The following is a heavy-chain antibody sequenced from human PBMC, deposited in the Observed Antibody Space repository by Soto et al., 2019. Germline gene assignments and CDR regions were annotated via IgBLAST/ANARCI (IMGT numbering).Heavy chain of an antibody. CDR3: TTGYQPYYYDSSGYYMFDY. CDR2: IKSKTDGGTT. Sequence: GGSLRLSCAASGFTFSNAWMNWVRQAPGKGLEWVGRIKSKTDGGTTDYAAPVKGRFTISRDDSKNTLYLQMNSLKTEDTAVYYCTTGYQPYYYDSSGYYMFDYWGQGTLVTVSS. D-gene: IGHD3-22*01. V-gene: IGHV3-15*07. J-gene: IGHJ4*02. CDR1: GFTFSNAW.